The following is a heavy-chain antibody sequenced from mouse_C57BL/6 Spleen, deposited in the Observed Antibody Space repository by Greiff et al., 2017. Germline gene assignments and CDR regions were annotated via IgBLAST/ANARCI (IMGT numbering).Heavy chain of an antibody. CDR2: INPDSSTI. CDR1: GIDFSRYW. CDR3: ESQDGYYEYFDV. J-gene: IGHJ1*03. Sequence: EVKLLQSGGGLVQPGGSLKLSCAASGIDFSRYWMSWVRRAPGKGLEWIGEINPDSSTINYAPSLQDKFIISRDNAKNTLYLQMSKVRSEDTALDYCESQDGYYEYFDVWGTGTTLTVSS. V-gene: IGHV4-1*01. D-gene: IGHD2-3*01.